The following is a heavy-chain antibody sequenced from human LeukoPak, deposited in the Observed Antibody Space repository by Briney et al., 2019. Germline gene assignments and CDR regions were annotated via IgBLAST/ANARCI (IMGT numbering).Heavy chain of an antibody. CDR3: ARDGASSSWDRPYYGMDV. Sequence: GSLRLSCAASGFTFSTYGMNWVRQAPGKGLEWVSGISGSGSNTYYPDSVKGRLTTSRDNSKNTLYLQMNSLRAEDTAVYYCARDGASSSWDRPYYGMDVWGQGTTVTVSS. J-gene: IGHJ6*02. D-gene: IGHD6-13*01. CDR2: ISGSGSNT. V-gene: IGHV3-23*01. CDR1: GFTFSTYG.